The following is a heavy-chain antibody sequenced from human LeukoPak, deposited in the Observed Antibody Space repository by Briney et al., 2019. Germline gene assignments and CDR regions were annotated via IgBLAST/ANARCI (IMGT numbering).Heavy chain of an antibody. Sequence: GGSLRLSCAASGFFFSSYEMNWVRQAPGKGLEWVSYISYSGSTIYYADSVKGRFTISRDNAKNSLYLQMNSLRVEDTAIYYCARDWYHAIDYWGQGALVTVSS. CDR2: ISYSGSTI. D-gene: IGHD1-14*01. V-gene: IGHV3-48*03. J-gene: IGHJ4*02. CDR3: ARDWYHAIDY. CDR1: GFFFSSYE.